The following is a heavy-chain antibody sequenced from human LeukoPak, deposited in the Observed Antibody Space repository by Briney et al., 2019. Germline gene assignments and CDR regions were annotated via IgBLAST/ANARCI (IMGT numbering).Heavy chain of an antibody. Sequence: GESLKISCKGSGYSFTSYWIGWVRQMPGKGLEWMGIIYPGDSDTRYSPSFQGQVTISADKSISTAYLQWSSLKASDTAMYYCARQNRSGYDILTGYLQPLDYWGQGTLVTVSS. D-gene: IGHD3-9*01. V-gene: IGHV5-51*01. J-gene: IGHJ4*02. CDR1: GYSFTSYW. CDR2: IYPGDSDT. CDR3: ARQNRSGYDILTGYLQPLDY.